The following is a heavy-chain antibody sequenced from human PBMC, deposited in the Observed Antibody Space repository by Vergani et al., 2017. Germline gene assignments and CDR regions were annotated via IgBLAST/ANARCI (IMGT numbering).Heavy chain of an antibody. Sequence: EVQLVQSGAEVKKPGESLKISCKGSGYSFTSYWIGWVSQMPGKGLEWMGIIYPGDSDTRYSTAFQGQVTISADKSRSTAYLQGSSLKASDTAMYYCARLEFGYCSSTSCFMSHFDYWGQGTLVTVSS. V-gene: IGHV5-51*03. CDR2: IYPGDSDT. CDR1: GYSFTSYW. CDR3: ARLEFGYCSSTSCFMSHFDY. D-gene: IGHD2-2*01. J-gene: IGHJ4*02.